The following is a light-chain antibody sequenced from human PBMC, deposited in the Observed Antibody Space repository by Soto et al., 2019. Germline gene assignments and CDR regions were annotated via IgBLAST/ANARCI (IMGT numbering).Light chain of an antibody. CDR1: SSDIGAYSL. V-gene: IGLV2-23*03. J-gene: IGLJ2*01. Sequence: QSALTQPASVSGSPGQSITISCTGTSSDIGAYSLVSWYQQHPGKAPKLIIFEGGERPSGVSTRFSGSKSGNTASLTVSGLQPEDEALYYCCSFAGSSTFVLFGGGTQLTVL. CDR2: EGG. CDR3: CSFAGSSTFVL.